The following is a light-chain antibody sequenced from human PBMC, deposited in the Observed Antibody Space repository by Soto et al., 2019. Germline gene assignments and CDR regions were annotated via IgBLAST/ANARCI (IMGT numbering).Light chain of an antibody. CDR1: QSVSST. CDR2: GAS. J-gene: IGKJ1*01. Sequence: EIVMTQSPATLSVSPGERATLSFSASQSVSSTLAWYQQKPGQAPRLLIYGASTRATGIPARFSGSGSGTEFTLTISSLQSEDFAVYYCQQCNNWPPWTFGQGTKVDIK. V-gene: IGKV3-15*01. CDR3: QQCNNWPPWT.